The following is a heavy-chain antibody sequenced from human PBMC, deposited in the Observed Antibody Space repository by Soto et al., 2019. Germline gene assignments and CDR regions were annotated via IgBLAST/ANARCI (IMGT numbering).Heavy chain of an antibody. CDR2: ISYDGSKK. V-gene: IGHV3-30-3*01. J-gene: IGHJ4*02. Sequence: QVQLVESGGGVVQPGRSLRLSCAASGFAFSTCAMHWVRQAPGKGLEWVALISYDGSKKYYADSVKGRFTISRDNSKNTLYLQMNSLRAEDTAVYYCVRDKRDLRFLEWSYYFDYWGQGTLVTVSS. D-gene: IGHD3-3*01. CDR1: GFAFSTCA. CDR3: VRDKRDLRFLEWSYYFDY.